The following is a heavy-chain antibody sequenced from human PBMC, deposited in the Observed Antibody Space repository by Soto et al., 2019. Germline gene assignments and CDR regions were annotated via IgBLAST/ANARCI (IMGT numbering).Heavy chain of an antibody. CDR2: IYATGTT. CDR1: GASISGFY. CDR3: VRDGTKTLRDWFDP. Sequence: SGTLSLTCTVSGASISGFYWSWIRKSAGKGLEWIGRIYATGTTDYNPSLKSRVMMSVDTSKKQFSLKLRSVTAADTAVYYCVRDGTKTLRDWFDPWGQGISVTVSS. D-gene: IGHD1-1*01. J-gene: IGHJ5*02. V-gene: IGHV4-4*07.